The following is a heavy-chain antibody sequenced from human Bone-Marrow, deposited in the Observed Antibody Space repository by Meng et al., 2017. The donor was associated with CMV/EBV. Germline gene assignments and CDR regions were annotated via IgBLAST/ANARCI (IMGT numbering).Heavy chain of an antibody. CDR2: ISSSSSTI. Sequence: GESLKISCAASGFTFSSYSMNWVRQAPGKGLEWVSYISSSSSTIYYADSVKGRFTISRDNAKNSLYLQMNSLRAEDMAVYYCARAAGWFDPWGQGTLVTVSS. V-gene: IGHV3-48*04. CDR3: ARAAGWFDP. CDR1: GFTFSSYS. J-gene: IGHJ5*02.